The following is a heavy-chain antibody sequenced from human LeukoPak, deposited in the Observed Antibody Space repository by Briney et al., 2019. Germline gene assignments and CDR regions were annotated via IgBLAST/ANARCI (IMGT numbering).Heavy chain of an antibody. CDR1: GFTFDDYA. V-gene: IGHV3-9*01. D-gene: IGHD1-26*01. CDR3: AKDIRGATVYYFDY. CDR2: ISWNSGSI. J-gene: IGHJ4*02. Sequence: PGGSLRLSCAASGFTFDDYAMHWVRQAPGKGLEWVSGISWNSGSIGYADSVKGRFTISRDNAKNSLYLQMNSLRAEDTALYYCAKDIRGATVYYFDYWGQGTLVTVSS.